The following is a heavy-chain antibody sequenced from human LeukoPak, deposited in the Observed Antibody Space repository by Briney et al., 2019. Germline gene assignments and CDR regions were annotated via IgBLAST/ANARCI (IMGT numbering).Heavy chain of an antibody. V-gene: IGHV4-59*12. J-gene: IGHJ4*02. Sequence: SETLSLTCTVSGGSISSYYWSWIRQPPGKGLEWIGYIYYSGSTNYNPSLKSRVTISVDRSKNQFSLKLSSVTAADTAVYYCARGTFGVSNFDYWGQGTLVTVSS. D-gene: IGHD3-3*01. CDR1: GGSISSYY. CDR2: IYYSGST. CDR3: ARGTFGVSNFDY.